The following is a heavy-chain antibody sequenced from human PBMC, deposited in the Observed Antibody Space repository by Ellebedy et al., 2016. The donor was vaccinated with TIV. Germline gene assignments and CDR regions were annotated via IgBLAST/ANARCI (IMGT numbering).Heavy chain of an antibody. Sequence: ASVKVSCKASGYIFTKYYFHWIRQAPGQGLEWMGVLDPRIGSTVYAENFQGRVSMTRDTSTRTVYMELSSLRSDDTAVYYCASVPSAGADFWGQGTLVTVSS. J-gene: IGHJ4*02. CDR3: ASVPSAGADF. CDR2: LDPRIGST. D-gene: IGHD1-14*01. CDR1: GYIFTKYY. V-gene: IGHV1-46*01.